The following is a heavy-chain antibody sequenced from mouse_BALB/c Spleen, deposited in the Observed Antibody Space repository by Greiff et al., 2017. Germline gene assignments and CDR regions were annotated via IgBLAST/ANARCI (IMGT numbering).Heavy chain of an antibody. Sequence: VQLQQSGAELARPGASVKLSCKASGYTFTSYWMQWVKQRPGQGLEWIGAIYPGDGDTRYTQKFKGKATLTADKSSSTAYMQLSSLASEDSAVYYCARDDYGYDGFAYWGQGTLVTVSA. J-gene: IGHJ3*01. CDR1: GYTFTSYW. D-gene: IGHD2-14*01. CDR2: IYPGDGDT. V-gene: IGHV1-87*01. CDR3: ARDDYGYDGFAY.